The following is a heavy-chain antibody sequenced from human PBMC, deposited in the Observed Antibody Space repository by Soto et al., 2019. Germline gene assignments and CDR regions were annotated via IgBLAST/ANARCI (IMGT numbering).Heavy chain of an antibody. J-gene: IGHJ4*02. CDR2: IYYSGST. CDR1: GGSISSYY. Sequence: PSETLSLTCTVSGGSISSYYWSWIRQPPGKGLEWIGYIYYSGSTNYNPSLKSRVTISVDTSKNQFSLKLSSVTAADTAVYYCARGYYGDSDFFSYWGQGTLVTVS. D-gene: IGHD4-17*01. V-gene: IGHV4-59*01. CDR3: ARGYYGDSDFFSY.